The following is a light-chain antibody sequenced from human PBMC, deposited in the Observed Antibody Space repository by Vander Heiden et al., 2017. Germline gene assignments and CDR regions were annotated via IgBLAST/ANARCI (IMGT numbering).Light chain of an antibody. CDR2: AAS. CDR3: QQYYSYPRT. J-gene: IGKJ1*01. CDR1: QGISSY. V-gene: IGKV1-8*01. Sequence: AIRLTQSPSPLSSSTGDRATITCRASQGISSYLAWYQQKPGKAPKLLIYAASTLQSGVPSRFSGSGSGTDFTLTISCLQSEDFATYYCQQYYSYPRTFGQGTKLEIK.